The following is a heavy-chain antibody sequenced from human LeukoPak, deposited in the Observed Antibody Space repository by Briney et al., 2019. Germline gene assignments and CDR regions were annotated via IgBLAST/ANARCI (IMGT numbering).Heavy chain of an antibody. Sequence: PGGSLRLSCAASGFTFSSYAMSWVRQAPGKGLEWVSAISGSGGSTYYADSVKGRFIISRDNSKNTLSLQMNSLRPEDTAVYYCAKGTGSRLVSGYDLDCWGQGTLVTVSS. CDR1: GFTFSSYA. CDR2: ISGSGGST. CDR3: AKGTGSRLVSGYDLDC. J-gene: IGHJ4*02. D-gene: IGHD5-12*01. V-gene: IGHV3-23*01.